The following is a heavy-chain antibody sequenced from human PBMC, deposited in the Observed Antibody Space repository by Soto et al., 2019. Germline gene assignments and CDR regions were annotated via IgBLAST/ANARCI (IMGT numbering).Heavy chain of an antibody. CDR3: ARGALSIMTTVTAHDY. D-gene: IGHD4-17*01. V-gene: IGHV3-21*01. J-gene: IGHJ4*02. CDR2: ISSSSSYI. Sequence: GGSLRLSCAASGFTFSSYSMNWVRQAPGKGLEWVSSISSSSSYIYYADSVKGRSTISRDNAKNSLYLQMNSLRAEDTAVYYCARGALSIMTTVTAHDYWGQGTLVTVSS. CDR1: GFTFSSYS.